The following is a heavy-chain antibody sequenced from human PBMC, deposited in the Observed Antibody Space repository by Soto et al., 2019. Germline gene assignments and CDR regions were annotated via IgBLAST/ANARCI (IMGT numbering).Heavy chain of an antibody. CDR1: GYTLTELS. CDR2: FDPEDGET. J-gene: IGHJ3*02. D-gene: IGHD5-18*01. CDR3: ATGRLGDTGMVHDAFDI. Sequence: ASVKVSCKVSGYTLTELSMHWVRQAPGKGLEWMGGFDPEDGETIYAQKFQGRVTMTEDTSTDTAYMELSSLRSEDTAVYYCATGRLGDTGMVHDAFDIWGQGTMVTVSS. V-gene: IGHV1-24*01.